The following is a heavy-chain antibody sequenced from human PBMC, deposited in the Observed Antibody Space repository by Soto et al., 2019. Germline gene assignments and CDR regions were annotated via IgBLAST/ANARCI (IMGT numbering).Heavy chain of an antibody. Sequence: GGSLRLCCAASGFTFSSYAMTWVRQTPGKGLEWVSSISGSGGSTNNPDSVKGRFTISRDNSKNTLYLQMNGLRAEDTAVYYWLKDANENIGWLFDYWGQGILVTSSS. V-gene: IGHV3-23*01. J-gene: IGHJ4*02. D-gene: IGHD3-9*01. CDR3: LKDANENIGWLFDY. CDR2: ISGSGGST. CDR1: GFTFSSYA.